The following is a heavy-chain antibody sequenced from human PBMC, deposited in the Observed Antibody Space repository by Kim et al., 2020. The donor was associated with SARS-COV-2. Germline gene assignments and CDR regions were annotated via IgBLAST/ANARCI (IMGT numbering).Heavy chain of an antibody. V-gene: IGHV4-39*01. D-gene: IGHD2-21*01. Sequence: SETLSLTCSVSGGSITTSSYYWGWIRRPPGKGLEWIGSIYFSGRTYQNPSLTGRVTISVDTSRHQFSLNLSSMAAADTAVYYCARHQFVDSSMDFDYWGQGMLVTVSS. CDR1: GGSITTSSYY. CDR2: IYFSGRT. J-gene: IGHJ4*02. CDR3: ARHQFVDSSMDFDY.